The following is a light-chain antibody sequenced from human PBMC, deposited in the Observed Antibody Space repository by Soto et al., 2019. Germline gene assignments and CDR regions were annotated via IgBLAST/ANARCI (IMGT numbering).Light chain of an antibody. CDR2: DNN. V-gene: IGLV1-51*01. Sequence: QSVLTQPPSVSAAPGQKVTISCSGSSSNIENNYISWYQHLPGTAPKLLIYDNNKRPSGIPDRFSGSKSGTSATLDITGLQSGDEAEYYCGTWDSSLSAVVFGGGTKLTVL. CDR1: SSNIENNY. J-gene: IGLJ2*01. CDR3: GTWDSSLSAVV.